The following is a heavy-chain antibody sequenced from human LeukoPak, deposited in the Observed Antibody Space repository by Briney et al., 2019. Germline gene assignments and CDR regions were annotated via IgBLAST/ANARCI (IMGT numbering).Heavy chain of an antibody. D-gene: IGHD3-3*01. J-gene: IGHJ3*02. Sequence: GGSLRLSCAASGFTFSSYWMSWVRQAPGKGLEWVANIKQDGSEKYYVDSVKGRFTISRDNAKNSLYLQMNSLRAEDTAVYYCARDSYDFWSGSLDAFDIWGQGTMVTVSS. CDR1: GFTFSSYW. CDR3: ARDSYDFWSGSLDAFDI. V-gene: IGHV3-7*01. CDR2: IKQDGSEK.